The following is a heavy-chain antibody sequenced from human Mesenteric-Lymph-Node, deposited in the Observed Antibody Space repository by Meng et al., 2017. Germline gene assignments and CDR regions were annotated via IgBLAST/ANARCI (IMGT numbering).Heavy chain of an antibody. V-gene: IGHV4-4*02. D-gene: IGHD1-26*01. CDR2: IDDSGST. CDR3: ARGKQDAWELLAY. CDR1: GVSISSNIR. J-gene: IGHJ4*02. Sequence: QGQVRESGPALVKPSETLSLTCGVSGVSISSNIRWTWVRQPPGKGLEWIGDIDDSGSTNYNPSLNSRISISLDKSKNHFSLKVNSVTAADTAVYYCARGKQDAWELLAYWGQGALVTVSS.